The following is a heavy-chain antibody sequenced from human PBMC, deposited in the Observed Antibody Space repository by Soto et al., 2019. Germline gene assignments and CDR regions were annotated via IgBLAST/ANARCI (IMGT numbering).Heavy chain of an antibody. Sequence: EVQLLESGGGLVQPGGSLRLSCAASGFTFSSYAMSWVRQAPGKGLEWVSAISGSGGSTYYADSVKGRFTISRDNSRNTLYLQMNSLRAEDTAVYYCAKDPHDSSGYYKPPPEGYFDYWGQGTLVTVSS. CDR3: AKDPHDSSGYYKPPPEGYFDY. J-gene: IGHJ4*02. D-gene: IGHD3-22*01. CDR2: ISGSGGST. CDR1: GFTFSSYA. V-gene: IGHV3-23*01.